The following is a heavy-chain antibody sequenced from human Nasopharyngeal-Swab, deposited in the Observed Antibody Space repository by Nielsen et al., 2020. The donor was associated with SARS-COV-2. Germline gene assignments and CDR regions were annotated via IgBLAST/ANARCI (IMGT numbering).Heavy chain of an antibody. CDR3: AKNWDY. Sequence: GESLKISCAASGFTFSSYAMNWVRQAPGKGLEWVSFISGSAGSTYYADSVKGRFTISRDNSKNTLYLQMNSLRAEDTAVYYCAKNWDYWGQGTLVTVSS. V-gene: IGHV3-23*01. CDR1: GFTFSSYA. J-gene: IGHJ4*02. CDR2: ISGSAGST.